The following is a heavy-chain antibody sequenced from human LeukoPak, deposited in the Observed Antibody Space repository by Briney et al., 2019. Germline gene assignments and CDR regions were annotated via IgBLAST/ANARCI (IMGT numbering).Heavy chain of an antibody. D-gene: IGHD1-14*01. Sequence: PGGSLRLSCAASGFTFSSYAMSWVRQAPGKGLEWVSAISGSGGSTYYADSVKGRFTVSRDNSKNTLYLQMNSLRGEDTAVYYCAKVLAAGRTLTPYFDYWGQGTLVTVSS. CDR1: GFTFSSYA. CDR3: AKVLAAGRTLTPYFDY. V-gene: IGHV3-23*01. CDR2: ISGSGGST. J-gene: IGHJ4*02.